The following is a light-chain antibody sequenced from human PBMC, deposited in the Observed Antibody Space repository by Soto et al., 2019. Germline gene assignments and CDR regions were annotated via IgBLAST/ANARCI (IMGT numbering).Light chain of an antibody. Sequence: DIQLTQSPPTLSASVGDRVTITCRASQSIRYYLAWYQQMPGKAPKLLIYGASSLQSGVTSRFSGSGSGREFTLTISSLQPDDFATYICQHYNSYSQTFGQGTKVEIK. CDR3: QHYNSYSQT. V-gene: IGKV1-5*01. J-gene: IGKJ1*01. CDR1: QSIRYY. CDR2: GAS.